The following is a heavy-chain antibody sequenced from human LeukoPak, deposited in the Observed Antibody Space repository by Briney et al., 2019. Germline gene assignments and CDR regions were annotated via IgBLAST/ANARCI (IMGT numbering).Heavy chain of an antibody. D-gene: IGHD3-10*01. J-gene: IGHJ4*01. CDR3: AARDSYGSGSYPIDY. Sequence: GGSLRLSCAASGFTFSSYSMNWVRQAPGKGLEWVSSISSRSTYIYYADSLKGRFTISRDNAKNSLYLQMNSLRAEDTAVYYCAARDSYGSGSYPIDYWGHGTLVTVSS. V-gene: IGHV3-21*01. CDR1: GFTFSSYS. CDR2: ISSRSTYI.